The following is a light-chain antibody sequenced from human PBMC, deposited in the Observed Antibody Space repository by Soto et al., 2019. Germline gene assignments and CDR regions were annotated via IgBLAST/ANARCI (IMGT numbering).Light chain of an antibody. Sequence: QSVLTQPPSASGSPGQSVTISCTGTSSDVGGYNYVSWYQPHPGKAPKLMIYEVSKRPSGVPDRFSGSKSGNTASLTVSGLQAEDEADYYCSSYAGSNNPLFGGGTKLTVL. J-gene: IGLJ2*01. V-gene: IGLV2-8*01. CDR2: EVS. CDR3: SSYAGSNNPL. CDR1: SSDVGGYNY.